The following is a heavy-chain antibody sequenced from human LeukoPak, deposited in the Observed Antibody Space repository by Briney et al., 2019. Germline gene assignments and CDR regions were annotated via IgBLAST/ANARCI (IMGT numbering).Heavy chain of an antibody. J-gene: IGHJ4*02. V-gene: IGHV1-46*01. D-gene: IGHD5-12*01. CDR3: ARGDSGDDWSNFDY. CDR1: GYTFSNYN. Sequence: ASVKVSCKASGYTFSNYNMHWVRQAPGQGLEWLGVINPSNGDTSYAHKFQGRVTMTRDMSTSTFYMGLSSLRSEDTAVYYCARGDSGDDWSNFDYWGQGTLVTVSS. CDR2: INPSNGDT.